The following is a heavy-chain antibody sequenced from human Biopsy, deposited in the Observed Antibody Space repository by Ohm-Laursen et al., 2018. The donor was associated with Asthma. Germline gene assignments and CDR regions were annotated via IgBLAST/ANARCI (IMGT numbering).Heavy chain of an antibody. Sequence: SLRLSCSASGFSFGSFGMHWVRQVPGKGLEWVAVVSYDGGVVHYADSMKGRFTISRDNAKSTLYLQMNRLRTDDTAVYFCAKRRGYSDLTDFDHWGQGTLVTVSS. D-gene: IGHD3-3*01. CDR1: GFSFGSFG. CDR3: AKRRGYSDLTDFDH. CDR2: VSYDGGVV. V-gene: IGHV3-30*18. J-gene: IGHJ4*02.